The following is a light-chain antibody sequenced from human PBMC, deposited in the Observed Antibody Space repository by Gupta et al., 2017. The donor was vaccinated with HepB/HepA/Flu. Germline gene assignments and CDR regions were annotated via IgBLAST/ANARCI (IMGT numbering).Light chain of an antibody. J-gene: IGLJ2*01. CDR2: GVS. CDR3: SSHAGRTTYVV. Sequence: QSALTQPASVSGSPGQSITISCTGTSSDVGSYNLVSWYQQHPGKAPKIMIYGVSKRPSGVSTRFSGSKSGNTASLTISGLQAEDEADYSCSSHAGRTTYVVFGGGTKLTVL. V-gene: IGLV2-23*02. CDR1: SSDVGSYNL.